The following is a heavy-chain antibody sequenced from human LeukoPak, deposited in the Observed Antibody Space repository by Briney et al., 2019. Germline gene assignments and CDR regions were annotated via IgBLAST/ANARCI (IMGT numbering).Heavy chain of an antibody. V-gene: IGHV4-39*07. Sequence: SETLSLTCTVSGDSITGYYWGWIRQPPGKGLEWIGNIYYTGNTYYNASLKSRVTISVDTSKNQFSLKLSSVTAADTAVYYCARDDVWGQGTLVTVSS. J-gene: IGHJ4*02. D-gene: IGHD3-16*01. CDR1: GDSITGYY. CDR3: ARDDV. CDR2: IYYTGNT.